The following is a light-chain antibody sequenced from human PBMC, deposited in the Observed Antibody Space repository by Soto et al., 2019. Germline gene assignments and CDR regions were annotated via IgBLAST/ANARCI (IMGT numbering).Light chain of an antibody. V-gene: IGLV7-43*01. Sequence: QAVVTQEPSLTVSPGGTVTLTCASNTGAVTSGYFPNWFQQKPGQAPRPLIYSTSNKHSWTPARFSGSLLGGKAALTLSGVQPEDEAEYYCLLYYGGARLFGGGPKLTVL. CDR1: TGAVTSGYF. J-gene: IGLJ2*01. CDR2: STS. CDR3: LLYYGGARL.